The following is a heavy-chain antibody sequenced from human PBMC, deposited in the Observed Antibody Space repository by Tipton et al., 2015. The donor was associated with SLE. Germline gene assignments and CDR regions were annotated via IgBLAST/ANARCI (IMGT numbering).Heavy chain of an antibody. J-gene: IGHJ4*01. D-gene: IGHD3-22*01. CDR3: ARGESSGYYVDY. V-gene: IGHV3-74*01. CDR1: GFTFSSYW. CDR2: IYTDGSRT. Sequence: SLRLYCAASGFTFSSYWMHWVRQGPGKGLVWVSRIYTDGSRTHYADSVRGRFTISRDNAKNTLYLQMNSLRAEDTAAYYCARGESSGYYVDYWGHGTLVTVSS.